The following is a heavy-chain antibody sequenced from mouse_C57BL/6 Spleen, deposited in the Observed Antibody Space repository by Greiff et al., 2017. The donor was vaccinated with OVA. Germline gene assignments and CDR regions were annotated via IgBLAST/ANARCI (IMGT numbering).Heavy chain of an antibody. CDR2: IDPSDSYT. Sequence: VQLQQSGAELVKPGASVKLSCKASGYTFTSYWMQWVKQRPGQGLEWIGEIDPSDSYTNYNQKFKGKATLTVDTSSSTAYMQLSSLTSEDSAVYYCARYYGSSLYYYAMDYWGQGTSVTVSS. V-gene: IGHV1-50*01. CDR1: GYTFTSYW. D-gene: IGHD1-1*01. J-gene: IGHJ4*01. CDR3: ARYYGSSLYYYAMDY.